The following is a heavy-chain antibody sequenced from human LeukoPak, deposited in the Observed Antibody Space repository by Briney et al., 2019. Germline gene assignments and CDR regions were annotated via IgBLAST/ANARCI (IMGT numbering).Heavy chain of an antibody. J-gene: IGHJ4*02. CDR3: AREGGATFDY. V-gene: IGHV4-61*01. D-gene: IGHD1-26*01. CDR2: IYYSGST. CDR1: GGSVSSDSYY. Sequence: SETLSLTCTVSGGSVSSDSYYWSWIRQPPGKGLEWIGYIYYSGSTNYNPSLKSRVTISVDTSKNQFSLKLSSVTAADTAVYYCAREGGATFDYWGQGTLVTVSS.